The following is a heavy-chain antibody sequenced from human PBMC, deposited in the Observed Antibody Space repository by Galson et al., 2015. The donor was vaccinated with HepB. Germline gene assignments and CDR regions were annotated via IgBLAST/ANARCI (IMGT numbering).Heavy chain of an antibody. V-gene: IGHV1-69*06. CDR3: ARGHAGYSSGWLYNWFDP. CDR1: GGTFSSYA. J-gene: IGHJ5*02. CDR2: IIPTFGTA. Sequence: SVKVSCKASGGTFSSYAISWVRQAPGQGLEWMGGIIPTFGTANYAQKFQGRVTITADKSTSTAYMELSSLRSEDTAVYYCARGHAGYSSGWLYNWFDPWGQGTLVTVSS. D-gene: IGHD6-25*01.